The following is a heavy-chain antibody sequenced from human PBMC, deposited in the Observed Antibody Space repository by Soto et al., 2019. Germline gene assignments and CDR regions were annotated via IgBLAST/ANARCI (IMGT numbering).Heavy chain of an antibody. D-gene: IGHD3-22*01. V-gene: IGHV3-11*01. J-gene: IGHJ4*01. CDR2: ISSSGSTI. Sequence: GGSLRLSCAASGFTFSDYYMSWIRQAPGKGLEWVSYISSSGSTIYYADSVKGRFTISRDNAKNSLYLQMNNLRAEDTAVYYCARDFDYYDTSGYYYGLFDYWGQGILVTVSS. CDR3: ARDFDYYDTSGYYYGLFDY. CDR1: GFTFSDYY.